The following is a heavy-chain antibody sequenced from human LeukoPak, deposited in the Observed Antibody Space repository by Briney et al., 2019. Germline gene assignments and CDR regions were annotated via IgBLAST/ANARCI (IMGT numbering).Heavy chain of an antibody. D-gene: IGHD1-26*01. CDR3: ARGRVGASEFDAFDI. CDR2: INPSGGST. CDR1: GYTFTNYA. J-gene: IGHJ3*02. Sequence: ASVKVSCKASGYTFTNYAMSWVRQAPGQGLEWMGIINPSGGSTSYAQKFQGRVTMTRDMSTSTVYMELSSLRSEDTAVYYCARGRVGASEFDAFDIWGQGTMVTVSS. V-gene: IGHV1-46*01.